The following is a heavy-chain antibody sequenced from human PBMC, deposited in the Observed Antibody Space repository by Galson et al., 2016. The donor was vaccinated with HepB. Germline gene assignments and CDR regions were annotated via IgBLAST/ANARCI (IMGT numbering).Heavy chain of an antibody. CDR2: ILYDGSNK. CDR3: AKDRNRYDFYSMDV. V-gene: IGHV3-30*18. CDR1: GLTFSSYG. Sequence: SLRLSCAASGLTFSSYGMHWVRQAPGKGLEWVAVILYDGSNKYYADSVKGRFTISRDNSKNTLYLQMNSLRAEDTAVYYCAKDRNRYDFYSMDVWDQGTTVTVSS. D-gene: IGHD5-12*01. J-gene: IGHJ6*02.